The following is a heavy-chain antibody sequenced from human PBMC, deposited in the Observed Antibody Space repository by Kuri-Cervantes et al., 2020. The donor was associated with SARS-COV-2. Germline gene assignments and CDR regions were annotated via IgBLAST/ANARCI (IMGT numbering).Heavy chain of an antibody. CDR1: GGSVSSGTYY. J-gene: IGHJ4*02. CDR3: ARSFSSWYPDY. D-gene: IGHD6-13*01. Sequence: GSLRLSCTVSGGSVSSGTYYWSWIRQPPGKGLGYIGYIYYTGSTNYNPSLESRVTMSADTSKNQFSLKLSSVTAADTAVYYCARSFSSWYPDYWGQGTLVTVSS. CDR2: IYYTGST. V-gene: IGHV4-61*01.